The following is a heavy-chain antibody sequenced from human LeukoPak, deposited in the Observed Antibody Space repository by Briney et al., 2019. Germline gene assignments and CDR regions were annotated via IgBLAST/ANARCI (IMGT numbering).Heavy chain of an antibody. V-gene: IGHV4-39*01. CDR3: ARSPRIYMIGTHAFDI. J-gene: IGHJ3*02. Sequence: SETLSLTCTVSGDSISSTNHYWGWIRQPPGKGLEWIGSIYYSGSTYYNPSLTSRVTISVDTSKNQFSLKLSSVTAADTAVYFCARSPRIYMIGTHAFDIWGQGTMVTVSS. CDR2: IYYSGST. CDR1: GDSISSTNHY. D-gene: IGHD3-22*01.